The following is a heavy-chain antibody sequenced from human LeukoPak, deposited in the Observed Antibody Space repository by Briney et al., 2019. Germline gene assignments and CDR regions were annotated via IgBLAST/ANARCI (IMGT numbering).Heavy chain of an antibody. Sequence: ASVKVSCKASGYTFIRNGISWVRQAPGQGLEWMGWISPYNENRKYLQKLQGRVTLSTDTSTSTAYMELRSLTSDDTAVYYCARGGFGELFRFDYWGQGTLVTVSS. CDR3: ARGGFGELFRFDY. D-gene: IGHD3-10*01. CDR2: ISPYNENR. CDR1: GYTFIRNG. V-gene: IGHV1-18*01. J-gene: IGHJ4*02.